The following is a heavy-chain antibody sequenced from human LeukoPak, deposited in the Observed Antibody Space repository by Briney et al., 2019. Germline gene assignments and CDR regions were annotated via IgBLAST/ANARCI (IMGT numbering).Heavy chain of an antibody. CDR3: ARRDSSSWYRTTPYYFDY. J-gene: IGHJ4*02. V-gene: IGHV4-39*01. D-gene: IGHD6-13*01. CDR2: IYYSGST. Sequence: SETLSLTCTVSGGSISSSSYYWGWIRQPPGKGLEWIGSIYYSGSTYYNPSLKSRVTISVDTSKNQFSLKLSSVTAADTAVYYCARRDSSSWYRTTPYYFDYWGQGTLVTISS. CDR1: GGSISSSSYY.